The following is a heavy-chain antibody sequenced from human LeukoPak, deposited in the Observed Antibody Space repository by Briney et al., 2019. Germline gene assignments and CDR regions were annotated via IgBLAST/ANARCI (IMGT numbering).Heavy chain of an antibody. Sequence: PGGSLRLFCVASHFTFSHFGMHWVRQAPGKGLEWVAVIWNDGSSQYYADSVKGRFTISRDNSQNTVYLQMNSLRGEDTAVYYCAKDAQRGFDYSNSLEEWGQGTLVIVSS. CDR1: HFTFSHFG. D-gene: IGHD4-11*01. J-gene: IGHJ4*02. CDR3: AKDAQRGFDYSNSLEE. CDR2: IWNDGSSQ. V-gene: IGHV3-33*06.